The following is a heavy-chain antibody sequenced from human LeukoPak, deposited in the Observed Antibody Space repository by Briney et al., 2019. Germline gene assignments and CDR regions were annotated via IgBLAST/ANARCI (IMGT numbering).Heavy chain of an antibody. CDR3: TTAEPHYYGSGSYYYYYYMDV. V-gene: IGHV3-15*01. CDR1: GFTFSNAW. CDR2: IKSKTDGGTT. J-gene: IGHJ6*03. Sequence: GGSLRLSCAASGFTFSNAWMSWVRQAPGKGLEWVGRIKSKTDGGTTDYAAPVKGRFTISRDDSKNTLYLQMNSLKTEDTAVYYCTTAEPHYYGSGSYYYYYYMDVWGKGTTVTISS. D-gene: IGHD3-10*01.